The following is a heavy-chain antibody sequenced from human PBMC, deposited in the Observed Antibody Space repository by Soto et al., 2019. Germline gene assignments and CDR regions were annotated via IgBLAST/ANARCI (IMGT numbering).Heavy chain of an antibody. CDR1: GGTFSSYA. D-gene: IGHD2-15*01. CDR2: IIPIFGTA. CDR3: ARGPEVENWFDP. V-gene: IGHV1-69*12. Sequence: QVQLVQSGAEVKKPGSSVKVSCKASGGTFSSYAISWVRQAPGHGLEWMGGIIPIFGTANYAQKFQGRVTSTADESTSTAYKERSSLRAEDTAGEYCARGPEVENWFDPWGQGTLVTVSS. J-gene: IGHJ5*02.